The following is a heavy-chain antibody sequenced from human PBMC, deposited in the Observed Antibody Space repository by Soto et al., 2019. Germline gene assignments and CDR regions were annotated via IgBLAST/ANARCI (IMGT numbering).Heavy chain of an antibody. CDR2: IGYDGSNK. CDR1: GFTFSSYA. Sequence: GGSLRLSCAASGFTFSSYAMHWVRQAPGKGLEWVAVIGYDGSNKYYADSVKGRYTIDRDNSKNTLYLQMYSMRADDTAVYYCARDPAPANYFNGSGSSPNWFDPWGQGTLVTVSS. V-gene: IGHV3-33*08. D-gene: IGHD3-10*01. CDR3: ARDPAPANYFNGSGSSPNWFDP. J-gene: IGHJ5*02.